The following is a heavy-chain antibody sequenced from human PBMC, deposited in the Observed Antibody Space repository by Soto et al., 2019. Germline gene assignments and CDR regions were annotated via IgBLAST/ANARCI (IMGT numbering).Heavy chain of an antibody. CDR3: ARGLYSGDK. CDR2: INPNGGST. CDR1: GYIFTNYY. J-gene: IGHJ4*02. V-gene: IGHV1-46*01. Sequence: QVRLVQSGAEVKKPWASVKVSCKASGYIFTNYYIHWVRQAPGQGLEWMATINPNGGSTKCAPEFQGRITLTRDTSTSTVYMDLSSLTSEDTAVYYCARGLYSGDKWGQGTLVTVSS. D-gene: IGHD2-21*01.